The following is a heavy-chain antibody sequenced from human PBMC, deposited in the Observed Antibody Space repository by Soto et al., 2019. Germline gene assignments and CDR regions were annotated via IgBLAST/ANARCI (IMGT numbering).Heavy chain of an antibody. CDR3: ALRGSGSYFRY. CDR1: GITFSSYA. CDR2: ISGSGDST. V-gene: IGHV3-23*01. Sequence: EVQLLESGGGLVQPGVSLRLSCAASGITFSSYAMNWVRQAPGKGLEWVSVISGSGDSTYYADSVKGRFTISRDNSKNTLYLQMNSLRAEDTAVYYCALRGSGSYFRYWGQGTLVTVSS. J-gene: IGHJ4*02. D-gene: IGHD1-26*01.